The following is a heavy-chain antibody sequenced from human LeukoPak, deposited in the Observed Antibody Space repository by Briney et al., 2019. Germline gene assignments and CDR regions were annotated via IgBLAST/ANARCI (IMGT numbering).Heavy chain of an antibody. CDR3: ARVVVVTATKENWFDP. V-gene: IGHV3-74*01. CDR1: GFTFSSYW. D-gene: IGHD2-21*02. CDR2: INSDGSST. Sequence: GGSLRLSCAASGFTFSSYWMHWVRQAPGKGLVWVSRINSDGSSTSYADSVKGRFTISRDNAKNTLYLQMNRLRAEDTAVYYCARVVVVTATKENWFDPWGQGTLVTVSS. J-gene: IGHJ5*02.